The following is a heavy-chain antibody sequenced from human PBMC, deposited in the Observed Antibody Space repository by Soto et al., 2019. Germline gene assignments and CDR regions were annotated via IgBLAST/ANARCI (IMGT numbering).Heavy chain of an antibody. V-gene: IGHV4-30-4*01. CDR1: GGSISSGDYY. CDR2: IYYSGST. J-gene: IGHJ5*02. D-gene: IGHD6-13*01. Sequence: QVQLQESGPGLVKPSQTLSLTCTVSGGSISSGDYYLSWIRQPPGKGLEWIGYIYYSGSTYYNPYLKSRVSISVDTSKNQFSLKLSSVTAADTAVYYCARERPDGSRLDPWGQGTLVTVSS. CDR3: ARERPDGSRLDP.